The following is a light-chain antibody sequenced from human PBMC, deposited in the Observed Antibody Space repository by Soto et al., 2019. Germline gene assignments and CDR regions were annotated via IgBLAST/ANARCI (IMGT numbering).Light chain of an antibody. CDR1: SSDVGGYNY. CDR2: EVT. V-gene: IGLV2-14*01. J-gene: IGLJ2*01. CDR3: SSDTSISTVL. Sequence: QSALTQPASVSGALGQSITISCTGTSSDVGGYNYVSWYQQQPGKAPKVVIFEVTKRPSGVSSRFSGSKSGNTASLTVSGLQAEDEGDYYCSSDTSISTVLFGGGTKLTVL.